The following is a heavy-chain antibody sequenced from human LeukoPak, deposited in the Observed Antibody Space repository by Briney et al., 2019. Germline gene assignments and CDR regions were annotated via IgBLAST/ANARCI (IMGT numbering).Heavy chain of an antibody. CDR2: IIPIFGTA. CDR1: GGTFSSYA. CDR3: ARNVAVNYYYYYMDV. D-gene: IGHD2-15*01. V-gene: IGHV1-69*05. J-gene: IGHJ6*03. Sequence: GSSVKVSCKASGGTFSSYAISWVRQAPGQGLEWMGRIIPIFGTADYAQKFQGRVTITTDESTSTAYMELSSLRSEDTAVYYCARNVAVNYYYYYMDVWGEGTTVTVSS.